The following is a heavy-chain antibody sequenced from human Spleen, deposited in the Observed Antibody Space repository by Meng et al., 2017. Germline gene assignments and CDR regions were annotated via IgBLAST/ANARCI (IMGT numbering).Heavy chain of an antibody. V-gene: IGHV4-38-2*01. CDR1: GYSISSGYY. Sequence: SETLSLTCAVSGYSISSGYYWGWIRQSPGKGLEYIASAYHSGGTYYNPSLRSRVTISLDTSKNQFSLKLRSVTAADTAVYYCARVTVIPGLRFDPWGQGTLVTVSS. J-gene: IGHJ5*02. CDR3: ARVTVIPGLRFDP. CDR2: AYHSGGT. D-gene: IGHD4-17*01.